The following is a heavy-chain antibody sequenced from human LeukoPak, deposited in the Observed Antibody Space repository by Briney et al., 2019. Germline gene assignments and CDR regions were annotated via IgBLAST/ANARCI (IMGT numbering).Heavy chain of an antibody. CDR3: ARGFTPYYYYYMDV. Sequence: PSETLSLTCTVSGGSISSHYWSWIRQPPGKGLEWIGEINHSGSTNYNPSLKSRVTISVDTSKNQFSLKLSSVTAADTAVYYCARGFTPYYYYYMDVWGKGTTVTVSS. CDR1: GGSISSHY. CDR2: INHSGST. V-gene: IGHV4-34*01. J-gene: IGHJ6*03.